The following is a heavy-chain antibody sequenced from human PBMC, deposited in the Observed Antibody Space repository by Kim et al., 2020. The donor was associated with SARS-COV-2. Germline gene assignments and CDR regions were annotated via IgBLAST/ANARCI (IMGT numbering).Heavy chain of an antibody. V-gene: IGHV4-39*07. Sequence: SETLSLTCTVSGGSIRSSSHYWGWIRQSPGKGLEWIGSVFYSGSAYYNPSLKSRVTTSVDTSKNQFSLKLSSVTAADTALYYCASVTWFWFLDNWGQGTL. CDR2: VFYSGSA. D-gene: IGHD3-10*01. J-gene: IGHJ4*02. CDR3: ASVTWFWFLDN. CDR1: GGSIRSSSHY.